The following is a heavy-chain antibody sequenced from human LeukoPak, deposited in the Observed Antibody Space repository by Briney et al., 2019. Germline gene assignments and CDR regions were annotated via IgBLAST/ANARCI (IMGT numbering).Heavy chain of an antibody. Sequence: ASVKVSCKASGYTFTSYGISWVRLAPGQGLEWMGWVSTYNGNTNYAHNLQGRVTMTTDTSTSTAYMELRSLRSDDTAVYYCARDYSSGWPNFDYWGQGTLVTVSS. CDR1: GYTFTSYG. CDR2: VSTYNGNT. CDR3: ARDYSSGWPNFDY. V-gene: IGHV1-18*01. D-gene: IGHD6-19*01. J-gene: IGHJ4*02.